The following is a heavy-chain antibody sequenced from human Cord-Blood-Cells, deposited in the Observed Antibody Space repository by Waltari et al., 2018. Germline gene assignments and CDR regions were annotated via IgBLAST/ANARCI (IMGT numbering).Heavy chain of an antibody. V-gene: IGHV3-53*01. CDR2: IYSGGST. D-gene: IGHD6-19*01. CDR1: GFPASSIY. Sequence: VQLVEAGGGLTELEGSMRPSCPARGFPASSIYMSWVRQAPGKGLEWVSVIYSGGSTYYADSVKRRFTISRDNSTNTLYLQMDSLRAEDTAVYYCARTEHSGWYYFDYWGQGTLVTVSS. CDR3: ARTEHSGWYYFDY. J-gene: IGHJ4*02.